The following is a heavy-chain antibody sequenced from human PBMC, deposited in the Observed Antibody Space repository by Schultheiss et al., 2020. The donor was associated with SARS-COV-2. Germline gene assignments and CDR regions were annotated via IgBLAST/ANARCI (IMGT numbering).Heavy chain of an antibody. V-gene: IGHV4-31*03. CDR3: ARAKGSSGYYLGY. CDR1: GGSISSGGYY. D-gene: IGHD3-22*01. CDR2: IYYSGST. J-gene: IGHJ4*02. Sequence: SQTHSLTCTVSGGSISSGGYYWSWIRQHPGKGLEWIGYIYYSGSTYYNPSLKSRVTISVDTSKNQFSLKLSSVTAADTAVYYCARAKGSSGYYLGYWGQGTLVTVSS.